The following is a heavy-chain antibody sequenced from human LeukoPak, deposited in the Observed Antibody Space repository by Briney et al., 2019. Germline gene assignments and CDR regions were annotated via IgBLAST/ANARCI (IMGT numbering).Heavy chain of an antibody. CDR1: GYTFTSYN. V-gene: IGHV1-46*01. Sequence: GASVKVSCKASGYTFTSYNIHWVRQAPGQGLEWMGIINPSGGSTNYAQKFQGRVTMTRDTSTSTVYMELSSLRYEDTAVYYCARDLYHRYYHNSGHAFDYWGQGALVTVSS. J-gene: IGHJ4*02. CDR2: INPSGGST. CDR3: ARDLYHRYYHNSGHAFDY. D-gene: IGHD3-22*01.